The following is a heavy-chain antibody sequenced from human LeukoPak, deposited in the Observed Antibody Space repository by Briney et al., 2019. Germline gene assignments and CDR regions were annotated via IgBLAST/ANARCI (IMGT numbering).Heavy chain of an antibody. J-gene: IGHJ4*02. CDR1: GFTVSSNY. V-gene: IGHV3-53*01. CDR2: IYSGGST. Sequence: GGSLRLSCAASGFTVSSNYMSWVRQGPGKGLEWVSVIYSGGSTYYADSVKGRFTISRDNAKNSLYLQMNSLRAEDTAVYYCAREPTYSSSWHTSCDYWGQGTLVTVSS. D-gene: IGHD6-13*01. CDR3: AREPTYSSSWHTSCDY.